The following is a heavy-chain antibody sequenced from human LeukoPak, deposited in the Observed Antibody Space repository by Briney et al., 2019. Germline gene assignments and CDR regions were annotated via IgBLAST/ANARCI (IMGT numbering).Heavy chain of an antibody. J-gene: IGHJ4*02. CDR2: INHSGNT. V-gene: IGHV4-34*01. CDR3: ARQGSGSSYYYYTFPY. CDR1: GGSLSGYY. Sequence: SETLSLTCAVYGGSLSGYYWSCIRQPPGKGLEWIGEINHSGNTNYNPSLKSRVTMSVDTSKNHFYLKLSSVTAADTAVYYCARQGSGSSYYYYTFPYWGQGTLVTASS. D-gene: IGHD1-26*01.